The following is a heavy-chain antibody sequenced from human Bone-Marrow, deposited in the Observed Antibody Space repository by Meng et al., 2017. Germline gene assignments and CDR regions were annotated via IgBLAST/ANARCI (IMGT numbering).Heavy chain of an antibody. Sequence: QVQLQQWGAGLLKPSETLSLTCTVSGGSISSYYWSWIRQPPGKGLEWIGYIYYSGSTNYNPSLKSRVTISVDTSKNQFSLKLSSVTAADTAVYYCARDSSPLEGRFDPWGQGTLVTVSS. D-gene: IGHD1-1*01. CDR2: IYYSGST. V-gene: IGHV4-59*01. CDR1: GGSISSYY. CDR3: ARDSSPLEGRFDP. J-gene: IGHJ5*02.